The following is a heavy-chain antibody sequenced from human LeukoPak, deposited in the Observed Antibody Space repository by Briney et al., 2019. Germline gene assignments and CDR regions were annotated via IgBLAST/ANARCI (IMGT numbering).Heavy chain of an antibody. CDR2: INTDGSST. CDR1: GFTLSNFW. D-gene: IGHD1-26*01. Sequence: PGGSLRLSCSASGFTLSNFWIHWVRQAPGKGLVWVSRINTDGSSTNYADSVKGRFAVSRDNAKNTLYLQMNSLRVGDTALYYCARVIGWDEPFDLWGQGTMVTVSS. V-gene: IGHV3-74*01. J-gene: IGHJ3*01. CDR3: ARVIGWDEPFDL.